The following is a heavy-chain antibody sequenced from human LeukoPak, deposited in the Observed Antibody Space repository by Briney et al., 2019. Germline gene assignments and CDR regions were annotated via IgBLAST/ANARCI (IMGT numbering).Heavy chain of an antibody. Sequence: GGSMRLSSAVYAFSVSSNYMDWVRQAPGGGPEWVSVIYKAGNTFYADSVKGRFTMSRDNSKNTLYLQMNSLRAEDTAVYYCARVLLDTNGDQYWYYDLWGRGTLVTVSS. J-gene: IGHJ2*01. CDR2: IYKAGNT. D-gene: IGHD2-8*01. CDR3: ARVLLDTNGDQYWYYDL. CDR1: AFSVSSNY. V-gene: IGHV3-53*01.